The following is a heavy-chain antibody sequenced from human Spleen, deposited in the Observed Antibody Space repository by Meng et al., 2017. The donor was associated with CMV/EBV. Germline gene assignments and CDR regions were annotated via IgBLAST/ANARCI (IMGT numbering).Heavy chain of an antibody. Sequence: ASVKVSCKASGYTFTTYYIHWVRQAPGQGLEWMGWISSHSGDTNYAPKVQGRVTMTTDTSTNTAYMELRSLRSDDTAIYYCVREYCGGDCSFANFYFDNWGQGTLVTVSS. CDR1: GYTFTTYY. J-gene: IGHJ4*02. V-gene: IGHV1-18*04. CDR2: ISSHSGDT. CDR3: VREYCGGDCSFANFYFDN. D-gene: IGHD2-21*01.